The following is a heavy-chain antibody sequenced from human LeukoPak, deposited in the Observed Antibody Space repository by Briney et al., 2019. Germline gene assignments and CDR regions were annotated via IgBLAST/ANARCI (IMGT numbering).Heavy chain of an antibody. CDR2: IYSGGST. J-gene: IGHJ3*01. CDR3: AKEVGPNAFDF. V-gene: IGHV3-53*01. CDR1: GLIVSSNY. Sequence: GGSLRLSCAASGLIVSSNYMTWVRQAPGKGLEWVSVIYSGGSTYYAHSVKGRFTISRDNSKNTLYLQMNSLRAEDTAVYYCAKEVGPNAFDFWGQGTMVTVSS.